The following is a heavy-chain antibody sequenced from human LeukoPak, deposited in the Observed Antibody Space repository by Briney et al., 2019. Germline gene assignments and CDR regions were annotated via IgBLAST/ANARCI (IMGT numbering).Heavy chain of an antibody. Sequence: GGSLRLSCAASGFTFSSYSMNWVRQAPGKGLEWVSSISTSSDYIYYADSVKGRFTISRDNAKNTVYLQMNSLRAEDTAVYYCVRDWGYDSSGYWQKYFDTWGQGTLVTVSS. D-gene: IGHD3-22*01. CDR2: ISTSSDYI. CDR1: GFTFSSYS. V-gene: IGHV3-21*01. J-gene: IGHJ4*02. CDR3: VRDWGYDSSGYWQKYFDT.